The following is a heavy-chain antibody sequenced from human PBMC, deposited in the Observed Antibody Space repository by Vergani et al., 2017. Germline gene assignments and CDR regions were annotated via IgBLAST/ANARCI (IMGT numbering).Heavy chain of an antibody. V-gene: IGHV1-18*01. CDR1: GYTFTSYG. CDR2: ISAYNGNT. J-gene: IGHJ4*02. Sequence: QVQLVQSGAEVKKPGASVKVSCKASGYTFTSYGISWVRQAPGQGLEWRGWISAYNGNTNYAQKLQGIVTMTTDTSTSTAYMELRSLRSDDTAVYCWARVVVVVGLGRDYFDYWGQGTLVTVSS. CDR3: ARVVVVVGLGRDYFDY. D-gene: IGHD2-15*01.